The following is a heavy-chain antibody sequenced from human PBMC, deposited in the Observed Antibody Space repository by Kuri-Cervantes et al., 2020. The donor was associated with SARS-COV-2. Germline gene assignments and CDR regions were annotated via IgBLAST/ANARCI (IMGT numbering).Heavy chain of an antibody. CDR3: ARGVTGVEHTVVLIATYYYHYYLDV. J-gene: IGHJ6*03. D-gene: IGHD2-21*01. CDR1: GGSISSGGYY. CDR2: IYYSGST. V-gene: IGHV4-31*03. Sequence: SETLSLTCTVSGGSISSGGYYWSWIRQHPGKGLEWIGYIYYSGSTYYNPSLKSRVTISVDTSKNQFSLKLSSVTAADAAVYYCARGVTGVEHTVVLIATYYYHYYLDVWGKGTTVTVSS.